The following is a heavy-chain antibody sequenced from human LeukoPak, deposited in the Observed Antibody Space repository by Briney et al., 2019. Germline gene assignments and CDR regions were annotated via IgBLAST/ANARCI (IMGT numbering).Heavy chain of an antibody. V-gene: IGHV1-46*01. CDR1: GYIFTGYY. CDR3: ARVPTRWGGSYFLGY. J-gene: IGHJ4*02. CDR2: INPSGGST. Sequence: GASVKVSCKASGYIFTGYYMHWVRQAPGQGLEWMGIINPSGGSTSYAQKFQGRVTMTRDTSTSTVYMELSSLRSEDTAVYYCARVPTRWGGSYFLGYWGQGTLVTVSS. D-gene: IGHD1-26*01.